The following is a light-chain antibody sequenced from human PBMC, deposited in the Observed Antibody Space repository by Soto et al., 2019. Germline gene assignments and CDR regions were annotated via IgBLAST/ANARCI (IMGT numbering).Light chain of an antibody. CDR3: QQYNKWPPYT. CDR1: QSVSSN. Sequence: EIVMTQSPANLSVSPGERATLSCRASQSVSSNLAWYQQTPGQGPRLLIYGASTRATGIPARFSGSGSGTEFPLTISSLQSEDFAVYYCQQYNKWPPYTFGQGTKVEIK. J-gene: IGKJ2*01. V-gene: IGKV3-15*01. CDR2: GAS.